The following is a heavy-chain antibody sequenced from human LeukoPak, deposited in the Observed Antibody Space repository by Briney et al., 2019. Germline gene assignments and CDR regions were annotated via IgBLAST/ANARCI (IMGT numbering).Heavy chain of an antibody. V-gene: IGHV3-11*04. Sequence: PGGSLRLSCAASGFTFSDYYMSWIRQAPGKGLEWVSYISSSGSTIYYADSVKGRFTISRDNAKNSLYLQMNSLRAEDTAVYYCARAVSSVYYGSGKADYYYYMDVWGKGTTVTVSS. CDR2: ISSSGSTI. D-gene: IGHD3-10*01. CDR1: GFTFSDYY. CDR3: ARAVSSVYYGSGKADYYYYMDV. J-gene: IGHJ6*03.